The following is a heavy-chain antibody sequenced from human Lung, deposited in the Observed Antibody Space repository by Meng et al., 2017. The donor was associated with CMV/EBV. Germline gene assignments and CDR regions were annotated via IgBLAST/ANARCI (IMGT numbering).Heavy chain of an antibody. Sequence: ESLKISXAASGFTFDDYGVSWVRQVPGKGLEWVSGINWNGDSTGYADSVKGRFTISRDNAKNSLYLQMNSLRAEDTALYHCARGGSSSWRQGVFDYWGQGTLVTVSS. CDR3: ARGGSSSWRQGVFDY. V-gene: IGHV3-20*01. CDR1: GFTFDDYG. CDR2: INWNGDST. J-gene: IGHJ4*02. D-gene: IGHD6-13*01.